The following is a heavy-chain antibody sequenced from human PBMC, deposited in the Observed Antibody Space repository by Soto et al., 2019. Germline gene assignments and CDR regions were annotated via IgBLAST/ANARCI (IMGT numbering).Heavy chain of an antibody. J-gene: IGHJ2*01. CDR1: GGTFSSYS. D-gene: IGHD3-16*01. CDR2: IIPIFGTA. Sequence: QVQLVQSGAEVKKPGSSVKVSCKASGGTFSSYSINWVRQAPGQGLELMGGIIPIFGTANSAQKFQGRVTLTADESTSTAHMELNSLRNEDTAVYYCARPFQSWPGGWYFDLWGRGTLVTVSS. CDR3: ARPFQSWPGGWYFDL. V-gene: IGHV1-69*01.